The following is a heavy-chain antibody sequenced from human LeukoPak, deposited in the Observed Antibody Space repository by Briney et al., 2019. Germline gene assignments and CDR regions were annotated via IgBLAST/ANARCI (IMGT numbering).Heavy chain of an antibody. V-gene: IGHV4-59*01. CDR2: IYYSGST. CDR1: GGSISTYY. D-gene: IGHD6-6*01. Sequence: PSETLSLTCTVSGGSISTYYWSWIRQLPGKGLEWIGYIYYSGSTNYNPSLKSRVTISVDTSKNQFSLKLSSVTAADTAVYYCARAPSAKNSSPYFFDYWGQGTLVTVSS. J-gene: IGHJ4*02. CDR3: ARAPSAKNSSPYFFDY.